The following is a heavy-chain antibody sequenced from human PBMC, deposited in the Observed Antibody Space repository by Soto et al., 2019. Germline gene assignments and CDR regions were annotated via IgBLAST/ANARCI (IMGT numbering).Heavy chain of an antibody. D-gene: IGHD3-10*01. Sequence: SETLSLTCTVSGGSISSYYWSWIRQPPGKGLEWIGYIYYSGSTNYNPSLKSRVTISVDTSKNQFSLKLSSVTAADTAVYYCARETGITEATHAQSPNWFDTWGQGTLVTVSS. CDR1: GGSISSYY. J-gene: IGHJ5*02. CDR2: IYYSGST. V-gene: IGHV4-59*01. CDR3: ARETGITEATHAQSPNWFDT.